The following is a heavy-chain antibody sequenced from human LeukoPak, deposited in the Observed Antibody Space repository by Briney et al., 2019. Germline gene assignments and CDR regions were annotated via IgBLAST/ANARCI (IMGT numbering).Heavy chain of an antibody. J-gene: IGHJ5*02. CDR3: ATAGDSSGYYPQWFDP. V-gene: IGHV3-15*07. CDR1: GFTFSNAW. CDR2: IKSKTDGGTT. Sequence: GGSLRLSCAASGFTFSNAWMNWVRQAPGKGLEWVGRIKSKTDGGTTDYAAPVKGRFTISRDDSKNTLYLQMNSLKTEDTAVYYCATAGDSSGYYPQWFDPWGQGTLVTVSS. D-gene: IGHD3-22*01.